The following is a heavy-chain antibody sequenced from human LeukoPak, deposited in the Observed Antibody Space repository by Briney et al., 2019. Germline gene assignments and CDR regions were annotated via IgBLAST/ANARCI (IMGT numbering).Heavy chain of an antibody. CDR3: ARDLDIVVVTTWAGFDY. Sequence: GASVKVSCKASGYTFTGYYMHWVRQAPGQGLEWMGWINPNSGGTNYAQKFQGRVTMTRDTSISTAYMELSRLRSDDTAVYYCARDLDIVVVTTWAGFDYWGQGTLVTVSS. D-gene: IGHD2-15*01. CDR2: INPNSGGT. CDR1: GYTFTGYY. V-gene: IGHV1-2*02. J-gene: IGHJ4*02.